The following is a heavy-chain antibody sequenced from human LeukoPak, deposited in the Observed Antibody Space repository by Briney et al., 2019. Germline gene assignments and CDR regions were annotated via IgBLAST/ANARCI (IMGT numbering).Heavy chain of an antibody. CDR2: ISHTGST. J-gene: IGHJ6*02. CDR1: GGSVSSGGFS. Sequence: SQTLSPTCAVSGGSVSSGGFSWRWIRQPPGKGLECIGSISHTGSTYYNPSLKSRVNISVDRSKNQFSLKLSSVTAADTGVYYCGREGYFYGMDVWGQGTTVTVSS. CDR3: GREGYFYGMDV. V-gene: IGHV4-30-2*01. D-gene: IGHD2/OR15-2a*01.